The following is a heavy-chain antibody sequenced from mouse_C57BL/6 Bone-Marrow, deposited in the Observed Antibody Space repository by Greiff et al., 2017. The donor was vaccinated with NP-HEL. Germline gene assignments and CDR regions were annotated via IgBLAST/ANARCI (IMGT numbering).Heavy chain of an antibody. D-gene: IGHD2-4*01. CDR2: ISDGGSYT. Sequence: DVKLVESGGGLVKPGGSLKLSCAASGFTFSSYAMSWVRQTPEKRLEWVATISDGGSYTYYPDNVKGRFTISRDNAKNNLYLQMSHLKSEDTAMYYCARGIYYDYDKYFDVWGTGTTVTVSS. CDR1: GFTFSSYA. J-gene: IGHJ1*03. CDR3: ARGIYYDYDKYFDV. V-gene: IGHV5-4*03.